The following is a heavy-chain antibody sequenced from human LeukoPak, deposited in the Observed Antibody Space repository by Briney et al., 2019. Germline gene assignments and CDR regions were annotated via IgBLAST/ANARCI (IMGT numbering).Heavy chain of an antibody. Sequence: QSGGSLRLSCEASGFTFRSYWMHWVRQAPGKGLVWVSRINGDGSSTSYVDSVKGRFTISRDNAKNTLYLQMNSLRAEDSAVYYCASAHYHYYFDYWGQGTLVTVSS. V-gene: IGHV3-74*01. J-gene: IGHJ4*02. CDR1: GFTFRSYW. CDR2: INGDGSST. CDR3: ASAHYHYYFDY. D-gene: IGHD1-14*01.